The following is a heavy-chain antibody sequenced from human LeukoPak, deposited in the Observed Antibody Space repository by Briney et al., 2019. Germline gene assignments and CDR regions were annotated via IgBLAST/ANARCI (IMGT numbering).Heavy chain of an antibody. D-gene: IGHD4-23*01. V-gene: IGHV5-51*01. Sequence: GESLKISCKGSGYSFTTYWIGWVRQMPGKGLEWMGIIYPGDSDTRYSLSFQGQVTISVDKSISTAYLQWSSLKASDTAMYYCARSSGNSYTVFIDYWGQGTLVTVSS. J-gene: IGHJ4*02. CDR2: IYPGDSDT. CDR1: GYSFTTYW. CDR3: ARSSGNSYTVFIDY.